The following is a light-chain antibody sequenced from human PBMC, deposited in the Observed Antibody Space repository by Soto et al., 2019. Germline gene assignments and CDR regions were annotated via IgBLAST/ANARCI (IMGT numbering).Light chain of an antibody. V-gene: IGKV1-5*01. CDR3: QQYETFSGT. J-gene: IGKJ1*01. Sequence: DIQRTQSPSTLSASVGDTVTXXXXASQSVSGWLAWYQQKPGEAPKLLIYDASALPRGVPSRFSGSGSGTKFTLTIASLQPDDFATYYCQQYETFSGTFGPGTKVDIK. CDR1: QSVSGW. CDR2: DAS.